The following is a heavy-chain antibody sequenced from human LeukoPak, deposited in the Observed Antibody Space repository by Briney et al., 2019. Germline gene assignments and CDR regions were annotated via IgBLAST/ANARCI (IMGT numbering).Heavy chain of an antibody. CDR2: ISKRSYTM. Sequence: PGGSLRLSCAASGFTLGSYSMNWVRQAPGKGLEWISYISKRSYTMYYSDSVKGRFTISRDNAENSVYLQMNSLRDEDTAVYYCARGYSSRTNWFDPWGQGTLVTVSS. J-gene: IGHJ5*02. D-gene: IGHD6-13*01. CDR1: GFTLGSYS. V-gene: IGHV3-48*02. CDR3: ARGYSSRTNWFDP.